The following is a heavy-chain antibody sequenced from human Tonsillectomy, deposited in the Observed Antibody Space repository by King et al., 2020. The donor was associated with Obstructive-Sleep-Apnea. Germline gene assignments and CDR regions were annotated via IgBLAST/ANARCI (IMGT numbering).Heavy chain of an antibody. CDR3: AGGVWFEDSSHYYYYGLDV. Sequence: VQLQQWGAGLLKPSETLSLTCAVYGGSFSGYFWSWIRQPPGKGLEWIGEINHGGSTNYSPSLRSRVTISLDTSKNQFSLNLISVTAADTAVYYCAGGVWFEDSSHYYYYGLDVWGQGTTVTVSS. V-gene: IGHV4-34*01. CDR1: GGSFSGYF. D-gene: IGHD3-10*01. J-gene: IGHJ6*02. CDR2: INHGGST.